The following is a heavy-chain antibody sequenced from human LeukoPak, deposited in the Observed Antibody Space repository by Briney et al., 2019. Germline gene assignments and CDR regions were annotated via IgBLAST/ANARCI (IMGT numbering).Heavy chain of an antibody. D-gene: IGHD3-10*01. V-gene: IGHV3-11*01. Sequence: PGGSLRLSCAASGFTFSSYAMSWIRQAPGKGLEWVSYISSSGSTIYYADSVKGRFTISRDNAKNSLYLQMNSLRAEDTAVYYCAATYYGSGSLDYWGQGTLVTVSS. CDR1: GFTFSSYA. CDR3: AATYYGSGSLDY. J-gene: IGHJ4*02. CDR2: ISSSGSTI.